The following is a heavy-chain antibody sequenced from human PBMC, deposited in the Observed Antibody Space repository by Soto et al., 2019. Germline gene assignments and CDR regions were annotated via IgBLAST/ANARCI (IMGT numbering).Heavy chain of an antibody. J-gene: IGHJ6*02. CDR3: AKSTTVDYYYGMDV. V-gene: IGHV3-30*18. CDR2: ISYDGSNK. D-gene: IGHD4-17*01. CDR1: GFTFSSYG. Sequence: PGGSLRLSCAASGFTFSSYGMHWVRQAPGKGLEWVAVISYDGSNKYYADSVKGRFTISRDNSKNTLYLQMNSLRAEDTAVYYCAKSTTVDYYYGMDVWGQGTTVTVSS.